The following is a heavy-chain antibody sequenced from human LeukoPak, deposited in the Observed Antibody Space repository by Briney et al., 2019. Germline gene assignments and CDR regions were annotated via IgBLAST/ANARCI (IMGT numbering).Heavy chain of an antibody. CDR1: GFTFTNSA. Sequence: SVKVSCKASGFTFTNSAMQWVRQARGQRLEWIGWIVVASGNTKYAQKFQERVTITRDMSTSTAYMELSSLSPADTAVYYCAAAPIEMQQRGFDYWGQGTLVTVSS. CDR2: IVVASGNT. D-gene: IGHD5-24*01. J-gene: IGHJ4*02. V-gene: IGHV1-58*02. CDR3: AAAPIEMQQRGFDY.